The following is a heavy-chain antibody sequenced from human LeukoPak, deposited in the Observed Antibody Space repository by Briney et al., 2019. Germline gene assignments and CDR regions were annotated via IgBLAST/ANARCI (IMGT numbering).Heavy chain of an antibody. Sequence: ASVKVSCKASGYTFISYGITWVRQAPGQGLEWMAWISAYDGNTKYAQKFQGRVTMTTGTSTSTAYMELRSLTSDDTAVYYCAKDRLGYCSGGHCSTNVLFDVWGQGTLVTVSS. V-gene: IGHV1-18*01. J-gene: IGHJ4*02. D-gene: IGHD2-15*01. CDR1: GYTFISYG. CDR3: AKDRLGYCSGGHCSTNVLFDV. CDR2: ISAYDGNT.